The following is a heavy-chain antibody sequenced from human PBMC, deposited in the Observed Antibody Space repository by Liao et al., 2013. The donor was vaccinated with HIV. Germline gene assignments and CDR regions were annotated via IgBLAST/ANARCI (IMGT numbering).Heavy chain of an antibody. CDR2: IHPTGNT. J-gene: IGHJ4*02. CDR1: GGSISSYY. D-gene: IGHD5/OR15-5a*01. CDR3: ARGVPPDH. Sequence: QVHPQESGPGLVRPSETLSLTCTVSGGSISSYYWNWIRQPAGKGLEWIGRIHPTGNTYYNPYLKNRVMMSADTSKNQISLKLTSVTAADTAVYYCARGVPPDHWGQGSRVTVSS. V-gene: IGHV4-4*07.